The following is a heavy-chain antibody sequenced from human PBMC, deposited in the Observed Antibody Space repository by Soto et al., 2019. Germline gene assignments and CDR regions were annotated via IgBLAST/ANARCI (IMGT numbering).Heavy chain of an antibody. V-gene: IGHV1-18*01. CDR1: GYTFTSYG. D-gene: IGHD3-3*01. Sequence: GASVKVSCKASGYTFTSYGISWVRQAPGQGLEWMGWTSAYNGNTNYAQKLQGRVTMTTDTSTSTAYMELRSLRSDDTAVYYCARVGMSDFWSGYYHNYYYYYMDVWGKGTTVTVSS. J-gene: IGHJ6*03. CDR3: ARVGMSDFWSGYYHNYYYYYMDV. CDR2: TSAYNGNT.